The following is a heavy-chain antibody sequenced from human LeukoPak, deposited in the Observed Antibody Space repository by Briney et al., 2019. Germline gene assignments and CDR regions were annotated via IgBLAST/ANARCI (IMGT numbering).Heavy chain of an antibody. CDR1: GYTFTGYY. J-gene: IGHJ4*02. CDR3: ARDDGDYYYGSGSSYFDY. V-gene: IGHV1-2*02. CDR2: INPNSGGT. Sequence: ASVKVSCKASGYTFTGYYMHWVRQAPGQGLEWMGWINPNSGGTNYAQKSQGRVTMTRDTSISTAYMELSRLRSDDTAVYYCARDDGDYYYGSGSSYFDYWGQGTLVTVSS. D-gene: IGHD3-10*01.